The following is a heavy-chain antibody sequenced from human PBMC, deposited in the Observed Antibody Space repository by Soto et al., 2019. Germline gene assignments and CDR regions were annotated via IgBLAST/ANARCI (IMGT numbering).Heavy chain of an antibody. CDR2: IYSGGYT. CDR3: GPHPGGGGY. Sequence: EVQLVESGGGLIQPGGSLRLSCAVSGFTVSNNYMSWVRQAPGKGLEGVSVIYSGGYTAYGDSVKGRFTISRDNSKNTLFLQRNSRGAGDPAVYSWGPHPGGGGYWGQGTLVTVSS. J-gene: IGHJ4*02. D-gene: IGHD3-10*01. CDR1: GFTVSNNY. V-gene: IGHV3-53*01.